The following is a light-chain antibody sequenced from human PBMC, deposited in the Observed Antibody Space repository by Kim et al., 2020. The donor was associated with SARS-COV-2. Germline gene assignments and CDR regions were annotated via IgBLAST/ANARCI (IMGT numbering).Light chain of an antibody. CDR1: QDIANS. Sequence: ASIGDRVTITCRASQDIANSLAWYQQKPGKDPQVLIYGAATLQSGVPSRFSGSGSGTEFTLTIGSLQTEDVATYYCQKYNSAPWTFGPGTKVDIK. V-gene: IGKV1-27*01. CDR2: GAA. J-gene: IGKJ1*01. CDR3: QKYNSAPWT.